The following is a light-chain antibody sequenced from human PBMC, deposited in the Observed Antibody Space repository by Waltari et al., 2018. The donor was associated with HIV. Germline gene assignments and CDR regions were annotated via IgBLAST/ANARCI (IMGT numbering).Light chain of an antibody. Sequence: QSVLTQPPSASGTPGQRVRISCSGSSSNIGRNIVNWYQQLPGTAPKLLIYSNNQRPSGVPDRFSGSKSGTSASLAISGLQSEDEADYYCAAWDDSLNAWVFGGGTKLTVL. CDR2: SNN. V-gene: IGLV1-44*01. CDR1: SSNIGRNI. J-gene: IGLJ3*02. CDR3: AAWDDSLNAWV.